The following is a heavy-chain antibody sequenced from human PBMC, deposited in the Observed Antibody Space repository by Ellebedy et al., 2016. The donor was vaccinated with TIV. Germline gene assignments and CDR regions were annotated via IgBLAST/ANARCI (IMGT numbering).Heavy chain of an antibody. CDR1: GFTFISSV. V-gene: IGHV1-18*01. D-gene: IGHD3-3*01. J-gene: IGHJ4*02. Sequence: AASVKVSCKASGFTFISSVVQWVRQAPGQGLEWMGWISANNGDTNYAQKFQGRVTMTTDTSTTTVYMELRSLRSDDTAVYYCARDWSGHWGQGTLVTVSS. CDR3: ARDWSGH. CDR2: ISANNGDT.